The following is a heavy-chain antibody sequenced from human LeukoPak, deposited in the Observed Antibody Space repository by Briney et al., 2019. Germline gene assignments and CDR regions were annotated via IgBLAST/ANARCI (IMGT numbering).Heavy chain of an antibody. J-gene: IGHJ4*02. CDR1: GFSFTNAW. CDR3: AKGGTYYYDSSGYIGSY. CDR2: IKSKTEGATT. D-gene: IGHD3-22*01. V-gene: IGHV3-15*01. Sequence: GGSLRLSCAASGFSFTNAWMSWVRQAPGKGLQWVGRIKSKTEGATTDFAAPVKGRFNISRDDSKNTMHLQMNGLKTEDTAVYYCAKGGTYYYDSSGYIGSYWGQGTLVTVSS.